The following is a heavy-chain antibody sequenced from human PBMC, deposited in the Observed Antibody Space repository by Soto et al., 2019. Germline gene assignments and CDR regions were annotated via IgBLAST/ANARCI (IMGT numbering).Heavy chain of an antibody. V-gene: IGHV3-23*01. CDR3: AKDGWYSSGWYSDFDD. J-gene: IGHJ4*02. D-gene: IGHD6-19*01. Sequence: LRLSCAASGFTFSSYAMSWVRPAPGKGLEWVSAISGSGGSTYYADSVKGRFTISRDNSKNTLYVQMNSLRAEDTAVYYCAKDGWYSSGWYSDFDDWGQGTLVTVSS. CDR2: ISGSGGST. CDR1: GFTFSSYA.